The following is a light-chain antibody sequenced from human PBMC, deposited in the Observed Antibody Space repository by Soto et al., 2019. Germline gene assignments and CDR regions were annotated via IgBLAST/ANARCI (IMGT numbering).Light chain of an antibody. V-gene: IGKV3-11*01. CDR3: QQRSNWPPVT. CDR2: DAS. J-gene: IGKJ4*01. Sequence: IVLTESPGTLSLSPGERATLSCRASQSVGYHLAWYQQKPGQAPRLLIYDASNRATGIPARFSGSGSGTDFTLAISSLEPEDFAVYYCQQRSNWPPVTFGGGTKVDIK. CDR1: QSVGYH.